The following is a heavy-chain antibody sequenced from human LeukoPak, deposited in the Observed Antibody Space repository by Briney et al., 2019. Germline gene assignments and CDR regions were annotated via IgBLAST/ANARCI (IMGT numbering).Heavy chain of an antibody. CDR1: GVTFSNAW. V-gene: IGHV3-15*01. CDR3: TPSGYYLSVGY. D-gene: IGHD3-22*01. CDR2: IKSKTDGWTT. Sequence: PGGSLRLSCAASGVTFSNAWMSWVRQAPGKGLEWGGRIKSKTDGWTTDYAAPVKGRFTISRDDSKNTLYLQMNSLKTEDTAVYYCTPSGYYLSVGYWGQGTLVTVSS. J-gene: IGHJ4*02.